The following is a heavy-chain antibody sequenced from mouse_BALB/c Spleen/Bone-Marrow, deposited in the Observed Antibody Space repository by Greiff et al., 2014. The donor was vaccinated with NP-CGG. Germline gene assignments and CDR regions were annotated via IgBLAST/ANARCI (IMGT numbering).Heavy chain of an antibody. CDR2: INPNNVGT. V-gene: IGHV1S81*02. CDR3: ARSAEYPYAMDY. Sequence: VQLEESGAELVKPGASVKLSCKASGYTFTSYYMYWVKQRPGQGLEWIGEINPNNVGTNFNEKFESKATLTVDKSSSTAYMQLSSLTSEDSAVYYCARSAEYPYAMDYWGQGTSVTVSS. CDR1: GYTFTSYY. D-gene: IGHD5-2*01. J-gene: IGHJ4*01.